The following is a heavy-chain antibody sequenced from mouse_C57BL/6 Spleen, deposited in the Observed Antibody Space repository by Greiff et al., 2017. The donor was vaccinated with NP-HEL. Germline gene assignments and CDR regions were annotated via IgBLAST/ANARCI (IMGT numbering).Heavy chain of an antibody. CDR2: IDPNSGGT. V-gene: IGHV1-72*01. D-gene: IGHD1-1*01. CDR3: ARAPDYGSRGGYFDV. J-gene: IGHJ1*03. CDR1: GYTFTSYW. Sequence: VQLQQPGAELVKPGASVKLSCKASGYTFTSYWMPWVKQRPGRGLEWIGRIDPNSGGTKYNEKFKSKATLTVDKPSSTASMQLSSLTSEDSAVYYCARAPDYGSRGGYFDVWGTGTTVTVSS.